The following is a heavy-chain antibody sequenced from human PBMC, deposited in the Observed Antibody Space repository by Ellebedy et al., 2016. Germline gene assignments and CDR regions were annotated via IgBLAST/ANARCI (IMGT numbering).Heavy chain of an antibody. J-gene: IGHJ3*02. V-gene: IGHV4-59*01. CDR2: IYSTGTT. CDR1: DGSMSSYY. CDR3: ARESLRPLTPGPKDDAFDI. Sequence: SETLSLTCTVSDGSMSSYYWNWIRQPSGKGLEWIGNIYSTGTTTYNPPLNNRLTITVDTSKNQFSLKVKYVTAADTAVYYCARESLRPLTPGPKDDAFDIWGQGRMVIVFS. D-gene: IGHD4-23*01.